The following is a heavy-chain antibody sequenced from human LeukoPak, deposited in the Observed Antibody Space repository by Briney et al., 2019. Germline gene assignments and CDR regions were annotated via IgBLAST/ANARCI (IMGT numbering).Heavy chain of an antibody. CDR1: GGSISSSSYY. CDR3: ARPIQVVPAVDAFDI. D-gene: IGHD2-2*01. CDR2: IYYSGST. Sequence: SETLSLTCTVSGGSISSSSYYWGWIRQPPGKGLEWIGSIYYSGSTYYNPSLKSRVTISVDTSKNQFSLKLSSVTAADTAVYYCARPIQVVPAVDAFDIWGQGTMVTVSS. J-gene: IGHJ3*02. V-gene: IGHV4-39*01.